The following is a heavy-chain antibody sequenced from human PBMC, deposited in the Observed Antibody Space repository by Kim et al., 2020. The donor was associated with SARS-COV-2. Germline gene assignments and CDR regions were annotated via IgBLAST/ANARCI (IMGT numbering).Heavy chain of an antibody. CDR3: ATTGAHRELDY. V-gene: IGHV3-30*02. J-gene: IGHJ4*02. CDR2: MRYDGITQ. D-gene: IGHD7-27*01. Sequence: GGSLRLSCQASGFPFIYSGMHWVRQAPGKGLEWGALMRYDGITQYYADSVKARFIVSRDNYRGAPYLQMTSLRPDDTAVYYCATTGAHRELDYWGQGT. CDR1: GFPFIYSG.